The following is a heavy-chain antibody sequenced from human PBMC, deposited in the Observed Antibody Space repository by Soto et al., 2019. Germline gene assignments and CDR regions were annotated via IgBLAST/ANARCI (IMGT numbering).Heavy chain of an antibody. D-gene: IGHD5-18*01. CDR1: GFTFGSYW. V-gene: IGHV3-74*01. CDR3: ARDAIVYSYGYGA. Sequence: EVQLLQSGGGFVQPGGSLRLSCAASGFTFGSYWMHWVRQAPGKGLMWVSHINGDGTKISYADSLKGRFTISRDNANSTLYLEMTSLTVDDTAVYFCARDAIVYSYGYGAWGQGTRVTVSS. CDR2: INGDGTKI. J-gene: IGHJ4*02.